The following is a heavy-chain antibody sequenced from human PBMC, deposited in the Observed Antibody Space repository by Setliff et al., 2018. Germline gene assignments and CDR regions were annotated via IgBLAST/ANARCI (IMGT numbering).Heavy chain of an antibody. CDR3: VREGVDTRSSTDYRYYMDV. D-gene: IGHD5-18*01. V-gene: IGHV1-69*05. J-gene: IGHJ6*03. CDR2: TIPMFGST. Sequence: ASVKVSCKASGDTFSSYGISWVRQAPGQGLEWMGGTIPMFGSTSYAQKFQGRVTIITDESTTTAYMELSSLGSEDTTVYYCVREGVDTRSSTDYRYYMDVWGKGTTVTVSS. CDR1: GDTFSSYG.